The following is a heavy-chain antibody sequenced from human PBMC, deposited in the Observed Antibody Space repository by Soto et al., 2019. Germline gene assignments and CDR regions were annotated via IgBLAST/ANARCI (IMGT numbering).Heavy chain of an antibody. CDR3: ARASWVAAAPDY. D-gene: IGHD6-13*01. V-gene: IGHV3-48*02. CDR2: ISSSSSTI. Sequence: ALRLSCAASGFPFSSYSMNWVRQAPGKGLEWVSYISSSSSTIYYADSVKGRFTISRDNAKNSLYLQMNSLRDEDTAVYYCARASWVAAAPDYWGQGTLVTVSS. CDR1: GFPFSSYS. J-gene: IGHJ4*02.